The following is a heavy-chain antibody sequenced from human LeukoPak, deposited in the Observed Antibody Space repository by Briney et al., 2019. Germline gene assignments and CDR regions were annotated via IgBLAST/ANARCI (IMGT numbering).Heavy chain of an antibody. CDR1: GYSFTSYW. CDR3: ACRDLTSTWSFP. CDR2: IYPGDLSV. V-gene: IGHV5-51*01. J-gene: IGHJ5*02. D-gene: IGHD6-13*01. Sequence: GESLKISCQGFGYSFTSYWIGGVRQMPGKGMEWMGVIYPGDLSVRYNPSFQGQVTISVDKSINTAYLQWVSLRASDSAMYYCACRDLTSTWSFPWGQGTLVTVSS.